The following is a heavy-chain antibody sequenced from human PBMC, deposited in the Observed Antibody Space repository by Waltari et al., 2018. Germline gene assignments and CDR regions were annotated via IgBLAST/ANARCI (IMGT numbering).Heavy chain of an antibody. J-gene: IGHJ2*01. Sequence: QVQLQQWGAGLLKPAETLSLTCAVYGGSFSGYYWSWIRQPPGKGLEWMGGINHSGSTNSGPTLKGRVTISVDTSKDQFSLQLSSVTPAAPAVYYCARPLGSSWYPSLYFDLWGRGTLVTVSS. V-gene: IGHV4-34*01. D-gene: IGHD6-13*01. CDR3: ARPLGSSWYPSLYFDL. CDR2: INHSGST. CDR1: GGSFSGYY.